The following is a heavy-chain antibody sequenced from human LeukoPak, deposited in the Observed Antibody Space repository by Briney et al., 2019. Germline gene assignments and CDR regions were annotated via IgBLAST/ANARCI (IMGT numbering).Heavy chain of an antibody. D-gene: IGHD2-2*01. CDR3: ARDNVPAVGFDV. Sequence: SVKGRFTISRDNAENSLYLQMNSLRAEDTAVYYCARDNVPAVGFDVWGQGTMVTVST. V-gene: IGHV3-48*01. J-gene: IGHJ3*01.